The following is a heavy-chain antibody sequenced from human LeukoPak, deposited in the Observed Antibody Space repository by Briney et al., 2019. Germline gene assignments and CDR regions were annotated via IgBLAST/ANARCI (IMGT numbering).Heavy chain of an antibody. J-gene: IGHJ4*02. CDR1: GGTFSSYA. V-gene: IGHV1-69*04. CDR3: ASGSGYNSFDY. D-gene: IGHD5-24*01. CDR2: IIPILGIA. Sequence: SVKVSCKASGGTFSSYAISWVRQAPGQGLERMGRIIPILGIANYAQKFQGRVTITADKSTSTAYMELSSLRSEDTAVYYCASGSGYNSFDYWGQGTLVTVSS.